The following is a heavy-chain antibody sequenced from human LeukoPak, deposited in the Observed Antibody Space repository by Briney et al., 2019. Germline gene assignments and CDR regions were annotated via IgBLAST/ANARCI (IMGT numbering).Heavy chain of an antibody. CDR1: GFTFSSYS. Sequence: PGRSLRLSRAASGFTFSSYSMNWVRQAPGKGLEWVSSISSSSSYIYYADSVKGRFTISRDNAKNSLYLQMNSLRAEDTAVYYCARGYSSSWYGDAFDIWGQGTMVTVSS. D-gene: IGHD6-13*01. V-gene: IGHV3-21*01. J-gene: IGHJ3*02. CDR3: ARGYSSSWYGDAFDI. CDR2: ISSSSSYI.